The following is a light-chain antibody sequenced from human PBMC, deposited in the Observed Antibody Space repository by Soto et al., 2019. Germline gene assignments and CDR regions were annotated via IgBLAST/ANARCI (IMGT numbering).Light chain of an antibody. V-gene: IGLV6-57*02. CDR1: SGSIASNY. Sequence: NFMLTQPHSVSESPGKTVTISCTGSSGSIASNYVQWYQQRPGSAPTTVIYEDNQRPSAVPDRFSGSIDSSSNSASLTISGLKTEDEADYYCQSYDRSNGVVFGGGTKVTVL. CDR2: EDN. CDR3: QSYDRSNGVV. J-gene: IGLJ2*01.